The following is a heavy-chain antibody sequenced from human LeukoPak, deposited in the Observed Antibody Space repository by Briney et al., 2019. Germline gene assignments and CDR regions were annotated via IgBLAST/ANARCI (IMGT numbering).Heavy chain of an antibody. CDR3: AGHVIVVVPAADNRGFDP. V-gene: IGHV4-34*01. J-gene: IGHJ5*02. D-gene: IGHD2-2*01. Sequence: SETLSLTCTVSGGSFSGYLWSWIRQPPGKGLEWIGEINHSGSTYYNPSLKSRVTISVDTSKNQFSLKLSSVTAADTAVYYCAGHVIVVVPAADNRGFDPWGQGTLVTVSS. CDR2: INHSGST. CDR1: GGSFSGYL.